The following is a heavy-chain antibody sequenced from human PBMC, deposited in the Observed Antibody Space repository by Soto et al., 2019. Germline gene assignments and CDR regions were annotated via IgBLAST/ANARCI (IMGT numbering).Heavy chain of an antibody. CDR2: TYYRSKWYN. CDR1: GDSVSSNSAA. Sequence: PSQTLSLTCVISGDSVSSNSAAWNWIRQSPSRGLEWLGRTYYRSKWYNDYAVSVKSRITINPDTSKNQFSLQLNSVTPEDTAVYYCAKGREDDYGTWFDPWGQGTLVTVSS. J-gene: IGHJ5*02. D-gene: IGHD4-17*01. CDR3: AKGREDDYGTWFDP. V-gene: IGHV6-1*01.